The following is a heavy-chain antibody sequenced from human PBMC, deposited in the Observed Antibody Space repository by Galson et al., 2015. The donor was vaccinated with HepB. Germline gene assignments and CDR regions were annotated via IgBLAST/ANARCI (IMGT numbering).Heavy chain of an antibody. Sequence: SLRLSCAASGFTFSSYSMNWVRQAPGKGLEWVSSISSSSSYIYYADSVKGRFTISRDNAKNSLYLQMNSLRAEDTAVYYCASWDTYYYDSSGYYSYYFDYWGQGTLVTVSS. J-gene: IGHJ4*02. CDR3: ASWDTYYYDSSGYYSYYFDY. V-gene: IGHV3-21*01. D-gene: IGHD3-22*01. CDR2: ISSSSSYI. CDR1: GFTFSSYS.